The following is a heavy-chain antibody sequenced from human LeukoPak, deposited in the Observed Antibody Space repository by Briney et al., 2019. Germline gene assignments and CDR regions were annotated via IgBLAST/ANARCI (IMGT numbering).Heavy chain of an antibody. CDR2: INHSGST. D-gene: IGHD6-13*01. CDR1: GGSFSGYY. CDR3: ARSNSWYSD. V-gene: IGHV4-34*01. J-gene: IGHJ4*02. Sequence: SETLSLTCAVYGGSFSGYYWSWIRQPPGKGLEWIGEINHSGSTNYNPSLKSRVTISVDTPKNQFSLKLSSVTAADTAVYYCARSNSWYSDWGQGTLVTVSS.